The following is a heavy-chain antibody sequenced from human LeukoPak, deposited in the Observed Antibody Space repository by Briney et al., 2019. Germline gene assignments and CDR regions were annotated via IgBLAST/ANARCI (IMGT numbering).Heavy chain of an antibody. CDR2: ISGSGGST. V-gene: IGHV3-23*01. Sequence: PGGSLRLSCAASGFTFSSYAMSWVRQAPGKGLEWVSAISGSGGSTYYADSVKGRFTISRDNFKNTLYLQMNSLRAEDTAVYYCAKAFGYSSFRTHFDYWGQGTLVTVSS. CDR3: AKAFGYSSFRTHFDY. D-gene: IGHD6-19*01. CDR1: GFTFSSYA. J-gene: IGHJ4*02.